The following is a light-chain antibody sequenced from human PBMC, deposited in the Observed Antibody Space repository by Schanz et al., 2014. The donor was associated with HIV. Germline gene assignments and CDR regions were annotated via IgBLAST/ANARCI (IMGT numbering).Light chain of an antibody. CDR1: QSISSY. Sequence: DIQLTQSPSSLSASVGDRVTIPCRASQSISSYLNWYQQKPGKAPKLLIYAASSLQSGVPSRFSGSGSGTDFTLTISSLQPEDFATYYCQQGSSFPRTFGQGTKVEIK. J-gene: IGKJ1*01. CDR3: QQGSSFPRT. CDR2: AAS. V-gene: IGKV1-39*01.